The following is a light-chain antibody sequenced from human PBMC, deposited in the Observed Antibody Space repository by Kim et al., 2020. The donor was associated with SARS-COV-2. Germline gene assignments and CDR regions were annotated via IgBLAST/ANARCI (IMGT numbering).Light chain of an antibody. J-gene: IGLJ2*01. CDR1: SSDVDGYNY. Sequence: GQSITLSCTGTSSDVDGYNYVSWYQQHPGKAPKVMIYDVRNRPSGVSNRFSGSKSDNTASLTISGLQAEDEADYFCSSYTTTSVVFGGGTQLTVL. CDR3: SSYTTTSVV. V-gene: IGLV2-14*03. CDR2: DVR.